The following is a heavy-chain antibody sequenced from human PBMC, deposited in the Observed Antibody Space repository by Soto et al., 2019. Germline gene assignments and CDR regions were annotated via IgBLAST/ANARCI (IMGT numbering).Heavy chain of an antibody. J-gene: IGHJ4*02. CDR1: GFPFSSYV. V-gene: IGHV3-23*01. CDR3: AKDPSMVTPYYLDY. Sequence: EEQLLESGGGLVQPGGSLRLSCAGAGFPFSSYVLSWVRQAPGKGLEWVSGISGSGGSTYYADSVKGRFTISRDNSKNTLFLQMHSLRAEDTAIYYCAKDPSMVTPYYLDYWGQGTLVTVSS. CDR2: ISGSGGST. D-gene: IGHD5-18*01.